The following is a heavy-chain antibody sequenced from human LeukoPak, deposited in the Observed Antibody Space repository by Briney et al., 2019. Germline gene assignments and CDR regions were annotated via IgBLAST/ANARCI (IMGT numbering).Heavy chain of an antibody. J-gene: IGHJ3*02. CDR3: ARAARRYYYDSKAAFDI. V-gene: IGHV4-34*01. Sequence: SETLSLTCAVYGGSFSGYYWSWIRQPPGKGLEWIGEINHSGSTNYNPSLKSRVTISVDTSKNQFSLKLSSVTAADTAVYYCARAARRYYYDSKAAFDIWGQGTMVTVSS. D-gene: IGHD3-22*01. CDR2: INHSGST. CDR1: GGSFSGYY.